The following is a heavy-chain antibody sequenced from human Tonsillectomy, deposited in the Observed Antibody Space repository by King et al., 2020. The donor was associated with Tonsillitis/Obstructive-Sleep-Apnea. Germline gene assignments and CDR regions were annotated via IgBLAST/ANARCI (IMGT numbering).Heavy chain of an antibody. D-gene: IGHD6-19*01. CDR2: TYYRSKWYN. J-gene: IGHJ6*02. Sequence: VQLQQSGPGLVKPSQTLSLTCAISGDSVSSNSAGWTWIRQSPSRGLEWLGRTYYRSKWYNDYAVSVKSRITLNPDTSKNQFSLQLNSVTPEDTAVYYCASSTQWLVYDHNGMDVWGQGTTVTVSS. CDR1: GDSVSSNSAG. CDR3: ASSTQWLVYDHNGMDV. V-gene: IGHV6-1*01.